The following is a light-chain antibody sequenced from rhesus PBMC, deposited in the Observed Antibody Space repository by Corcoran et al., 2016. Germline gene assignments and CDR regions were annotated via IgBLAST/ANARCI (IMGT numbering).Light chain of an antibody. J-gene: IGKJ1*01. CDR2: YAS. V-gene: IGKV1S14*01. CDR3: QQHNSYPRT. CDR1: QGISKY. Sequence: DIQMTQSPSSLSASVGDTVTITCQASQGISKYLAWYQPKPGKAPKLLTYYASHLQTGVPSRFSGSGSGTEFTLISTSLQPEEFATYNCQQHNSYPRTFGQGTKVEIK.